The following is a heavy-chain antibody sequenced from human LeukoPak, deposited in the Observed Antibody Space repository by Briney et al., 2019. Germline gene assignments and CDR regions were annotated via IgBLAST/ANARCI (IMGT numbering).Heavy chain of an antibody. D-gene: IGHD3-9*01. Sequence: GGSLRLSCAASGFTFSSHSMNWVRQAPGKGLEWISYISSDSTIIHYADSVKGRFTISRDDAKSSLYLQMNSLRAEDTAIYYCAKVPRRHDNWFDPWGQGTLVTVSS. CDR1: GFTFSSHS. V-gene: IGHV3-48*01. CDR3: AKVPRRHDNWFDP. J-gene: IGHJ5*02. CDR2: ISSDSTII.